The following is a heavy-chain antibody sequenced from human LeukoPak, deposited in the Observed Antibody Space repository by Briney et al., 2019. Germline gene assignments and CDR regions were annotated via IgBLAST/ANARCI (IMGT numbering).Heavy chain of an antibody. CDR1: GFTFSSYA. V-gene: IGHV3-23*01. J-gene: IGHJ1*01. D-gene: IGHD3-22*01. CDR2: ISGRGGST. Sequence: GGSLRLSCAASGFTFSSYAMSWVRQAPGKGLEWVSAISGRGGSTYYADSVKGRFTISRDNSKNTLYLQMNSLRAEDTAVYYCACRGYYDSSGYYMYFQHWGQGTLVTVSS. CDR3: ACRGYYDSSGYYMYFQH.